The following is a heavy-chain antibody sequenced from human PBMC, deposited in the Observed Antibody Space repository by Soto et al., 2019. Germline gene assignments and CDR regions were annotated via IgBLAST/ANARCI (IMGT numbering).Heavy chain of an antibody. CDR1: GGSISSSSYY. D-gene: IGHD3-10*01. CDR3: ASHSDYYGSGRHYYYYYMDV. V-gene: IGHV4-39*01. Sequence: SETLSLTCTVSGGSISSSSYYWGWIRQPPGKRLEWIGSIYYSGSTYYNPSLKNRVTISVDTSKNQFSLKLSSVTAADTAVYYCASHSDYYGSGRHYYYYYMDVWGKGTTVTVSS. CDR2: IYYSGST. J-gene: IGHJ6*03.